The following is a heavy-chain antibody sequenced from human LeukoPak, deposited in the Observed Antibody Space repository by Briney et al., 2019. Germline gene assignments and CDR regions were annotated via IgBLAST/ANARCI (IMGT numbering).Heavy chain of an antibody. CDR3: ANLSIDY. J-gene: IGHJ4*02. CDR2: IYYSGNT. V-gene: IGHV4-39*07. D-gene: IGHD3-16*02. CDR1: DGSISSSSYY. Sequence: PSETLSLTCTVSDGSISSSSYYWGWIRQPPGKGLEWIGNIYYSGNTYYNPSLKSRVTISVDTSKNQFSLKLSSVTAADTAVYYCANLSIDYWGQGILVTVSS.